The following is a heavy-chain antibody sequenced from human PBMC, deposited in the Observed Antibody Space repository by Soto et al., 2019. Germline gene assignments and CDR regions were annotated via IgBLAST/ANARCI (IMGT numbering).Heavy chain of an antibody. CDR2: IYYSGST. Sequence: PSETLSLTCTVSGGSISGGGYYWSWIRQHPGKGLEWIGYIYYSGSTYYNPSLKSRVTISVDTSKNQFSLRLSSVTAADTAVYYCARALWSGFGMDVWGQGTTVTVSS. D-gene: IGHD3-3*01. CDR1: GGSISGGGYY. V-gene: IGHV4-31*03. J-gene: IGHJ6*02. CDR3: ARALWSGFGMDV.